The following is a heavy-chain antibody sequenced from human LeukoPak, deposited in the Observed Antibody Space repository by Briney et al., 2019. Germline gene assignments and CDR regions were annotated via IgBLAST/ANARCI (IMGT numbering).Heavy chain of an antibody. V-gene: IGHV1-2*02. CDR3: ARFHTVSGPAAEY. Sequence: ASVKVSCKASGYTFSDYYMHWVRQAPGQGLEWMGWINPNSGGTNYAQKFQGRVTMTRDTSISTAYMELSRLRSDDTAVYYCARFHTVSGPAAEYWGQGTLVTVSS. J-gene: IGHJ4*02. CDR2: INPNSGGT. CDR1: GYTFSDYY. D-gene: IGHD4-17*01.